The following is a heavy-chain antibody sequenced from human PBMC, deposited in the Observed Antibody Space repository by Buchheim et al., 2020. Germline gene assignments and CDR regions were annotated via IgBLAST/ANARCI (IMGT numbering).Heavy chain of an antibody. J-gene: IGHJ6*02. Sequence: QVQLVQSGAEVKKPGASVKVSCKASGYTFTSYDINWVRQATGQGLEWMGWMNPNSGNTGHEQKFQGRVTMTRNTSISTAYLELSSLRSEDTAVYYCARVGEDIVLVPAANDRNYYYYGMDVWGQGTT. V-gene: IGHV1-8*01. CDR1: GYTFTSYD. D-gene: IGHD2-2*01. CDR2: MNPNSGNT. CDR3: ARVGEDIVLVPAANDRNYYYYGMDV.